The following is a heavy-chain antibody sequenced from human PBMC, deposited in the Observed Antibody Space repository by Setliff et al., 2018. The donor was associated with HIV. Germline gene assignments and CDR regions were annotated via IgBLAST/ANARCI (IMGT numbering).Heavy chain of an antibody. Sequence: PSETLSLTCTVSGDSITSGHYYWGWIRQPPGKGLEWIGNILSGRDTYCNPSLKSRVTISLDTSRNQFSLKLSSVTAADTAVYYCARAIGHYYDSSGYYLRTYFDHWGQGNLVTVSS. D-gene: IGHD3-22*01. J-gene: IGHJ4*02. V-gene: IGHV4-39*07. CDR2: ILSGRDT. CDR1: GDSITSGHYY. CDR3: ARAIGHYYDSSGYYLRTYFDH.